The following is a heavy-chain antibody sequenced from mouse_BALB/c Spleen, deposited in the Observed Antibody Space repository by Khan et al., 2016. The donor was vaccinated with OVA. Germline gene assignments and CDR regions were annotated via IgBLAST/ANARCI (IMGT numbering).Heavy chain of an antibody. CDR1: GYTFTSFW. J-gene: IGHJ3*01. D-gene: IGHD1-1*01. CDR3: ARGGYGSPFAY. V-gene: IGHV1S127*01. CDR2: IDPSKSET. Sequence: VQLQESGPELVRPGASVKMSCKASGYTFTSFWIHWVKQRPGQGLEWIGMIDPSKSETRLNQKFKDKATLNVDKSSNTAYMQLSRLTSEDSAVYYWARGGYGSPFAYWGQGTLVTVSA.